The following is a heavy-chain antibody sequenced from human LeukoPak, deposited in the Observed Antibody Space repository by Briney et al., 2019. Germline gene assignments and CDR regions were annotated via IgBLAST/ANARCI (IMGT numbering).Heavy chain of an antibody. CDR2: IYSGGST. CDR1: GFTVSSNY. D-gene: IGHD6-19*01. Sequence: GGSLRLSCAASGFTVSSNYMSWVRQAPGKGLGWVSVIYSGGSTYYADSVKGRFTISRDNSKNTLYLQMNSLRAEDTAVYYCARGRYSSGYFDYWGKGTLVTVSS. CDR3: ARGRYSSGYFDY. V-gene: IGHV3-53*01. J-gene: IGHJ4*02.